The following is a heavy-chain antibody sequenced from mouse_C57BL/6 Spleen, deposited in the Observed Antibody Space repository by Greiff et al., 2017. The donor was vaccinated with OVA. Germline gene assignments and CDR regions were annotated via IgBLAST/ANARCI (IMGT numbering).Heavy chain of an antibody. D-gene: IGHD1-1*01. CDR3: AIRFTTVVAYYFDY. J-gene: IGHJ2*01. V-gene: IGHV1-74*01. CDR2: IHPSDSDT. Sequence: QVQLKQPGAELVKPGASVKVSCKASGYTFTSYWMHWVKQRPGQGLEWIGRIHPSDSDTNYNQKFKGKATLTVDKSSSTAYMQLSSLTSEDSAVYYCAIRFTTVVAYYFDYWGQGTTLTVSS. CDR1: GYTFTSYW.